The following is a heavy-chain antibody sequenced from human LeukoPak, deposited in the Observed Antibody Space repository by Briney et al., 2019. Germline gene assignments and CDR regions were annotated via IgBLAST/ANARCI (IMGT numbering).Heavy chain of an antibody. CDR1: GFTFGDYA. J-gene: IGHJ4*02. D-gene: IGHD3-3*01. CDR3: TSSYYDFWSGYTPLGY. CDR2: IRSKAYGGTT. Sequence: GGSLRLSCTASGFTFGDYAMSWVCQAPGKGLEWVGFIRSKAYGGTTEYAASVKGRFTISRDDSKSIAYLQMNSLKTEDTAVYYCTSSYYDFWSGYTPLGYWGQGTLVTVSS. V-gene: IGHV3-49*04.